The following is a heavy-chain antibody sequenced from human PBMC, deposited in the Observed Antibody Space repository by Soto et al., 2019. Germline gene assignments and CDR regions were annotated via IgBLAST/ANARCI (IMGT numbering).Heavy chain of an antibody. D-gene: IGHD1-26*01. J-gene: IGHJ6*02. Sequence: PSETLSLTCAVYGGSFSAYYWSWVRQPPGKGLEWIGEIIHSESTKYNPSLKSRVTISVDTSKNQFSLKLSSVTAADTAVYYCARQRPTDGRWEFANYYGIDVWGQGTPVTSP. CDR3: ARQRPTDGRWEFANYYGIDV. CDR1: GGSFSAYY. V-gene: IGHV4-34*12. CDR2: IIHSEST.